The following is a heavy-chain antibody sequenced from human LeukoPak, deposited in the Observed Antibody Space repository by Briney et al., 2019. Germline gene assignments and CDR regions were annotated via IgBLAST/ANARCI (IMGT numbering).Heavy chain of an antibody. CDR1: GYTFTGYY. D-gene: IGHD6-13*01. V-gene: IGHV1-2*02. CDR2: INPNSGGT. CDR3: ATSIAAANNWFDP. J-gene: IGHJ5*02. Sequence: ASVKVSCMASGYTFTGYYMHWVRQAPGQGLEWMGWINPNSGGTNYAQKFQGRVTMTRDTSISTAYMELSRLRSDDTAVYYCATSIAAANNWFDPWGQGTLVTVSS.